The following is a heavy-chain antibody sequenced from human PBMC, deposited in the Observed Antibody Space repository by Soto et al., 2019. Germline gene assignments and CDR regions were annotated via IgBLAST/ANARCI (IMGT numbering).Heavy chain of an antibody. Sequence: PGGSLRLSCAAPGFTFSSYWMHWVRQAPGKGLVWVSRINGDGSSTTHADSVRGRFTISRDNTKNTLYLQMNSLRAEDTAVYYCTRDAYYDFWSCYSAYYYYYMDVWGKGTTVTAP. V-gene: IGHV3-74*01. CDR2: INGDGSST. CDR3: TRDAYYDFWSCYSAYYYYYMDV. CDR1: GFTFSSYW. D-gene: IGHD3-3*01. J-gene: IGHJ6*03.